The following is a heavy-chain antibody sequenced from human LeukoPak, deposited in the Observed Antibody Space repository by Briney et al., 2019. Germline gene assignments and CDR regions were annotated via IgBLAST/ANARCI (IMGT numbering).Heavy chain of an antibody. V-gene: IGHV3-43D*03. Sequence: PGGSLRLSCAASGFTFDGYAMHWVRQAPGKGLEWVSFISWDGGSTYYADSVKGRFTISRDNSKNSLYLQMNSLRAEDTALYYCAKGYRRLGIQLWLLDYWGQGTLVTVS. J-gene: IGHJ4*02. CDR1: GFTFDGYA. CDR2: ISWDGGST. D-gene: IGHD5-18*01. CDR3: AKGYRRLGIQLWLLDY.